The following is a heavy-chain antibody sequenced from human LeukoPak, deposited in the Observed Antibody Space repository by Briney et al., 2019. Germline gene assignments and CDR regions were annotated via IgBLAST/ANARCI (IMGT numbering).Heavy chain of an antibody. J-gene: IGHJ6*04. CDR3: ARDRRVRGVILYGMDV. Sequence: GASVKVSCKASGGTFSSYAISWVRQAPGQGLEWMGGIIPIFGTANYAQKFQGRVTITADESTSTAYMELSSLRSEDTAVYYCARDRRVRGVILYGMDVWGKGTTVTVSS. D-gene: IGHD3-10*01. CDR1: GGTFSSYA. CDR2: IIPIFGTA. V-gene: IGHV1-69*13.